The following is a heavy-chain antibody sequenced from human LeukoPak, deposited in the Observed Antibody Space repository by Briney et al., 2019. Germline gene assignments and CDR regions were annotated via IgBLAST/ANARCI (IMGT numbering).Heavy chain of an antibody. CDR3: ARAYGSGSYSDQYYFDY. CDR1: AYTFTGYY. V-gene: IGHV1-2*02. CDR2: INPNSGDT. J-gene: IGHJ4*02. D-gene: IGHD3-10*01. Sequence: ASVKVSCKASAYTFTGYYMHWVRQPPGQGLEWMGWINPNSGDTHYAEKFQGRVTMTRDTSISTAYTELSRLRSDDTAVYYCARAYGSGSYSDQYYFDYWGQGTLVTVSS.